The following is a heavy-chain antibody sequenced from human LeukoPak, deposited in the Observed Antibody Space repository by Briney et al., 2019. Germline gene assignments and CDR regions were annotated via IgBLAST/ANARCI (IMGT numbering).Heavy chain of an antibody. CDR1: GFTFSSYE. CDR3: AKDPNFYYCMDV. CDR2: ISGRRDST. J-gene: IGHJ6*03. Sequence: PGGSLRLSCAASGFTFSSYEMNWVRQAPGKGLEWVSTISGRRDSTSYADSVKGRFTISRDNSKNTLYLQMNSLRAEDTAVYYCAKDPNFYYCMDVWGKGTTVTVSS. V-gene: IGHV3-23*01.